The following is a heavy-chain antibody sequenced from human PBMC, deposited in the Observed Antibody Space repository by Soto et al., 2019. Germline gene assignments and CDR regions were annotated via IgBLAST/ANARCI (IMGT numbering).Heavy chain of an antibody. V-gene: IGHV3-30*18. CDR3: AKEHHFYGYYYGMDV. J-gene: IGHJ6*02. CDR2: ISYDGSNK. D-gene: IGHD3-10*01. CDR1: GFTFSSYG. Sequence: QVQLVESGGGVVQPGRSLRLSCAASGFTFSSYGMHWVRQAPGKGLEWVAVISYDGSNKYYADSVKGRFTISRDNSKNTLYLQMNSLRAEDTAVYYCAKEHHFYGYYYGMDVWGQGTTVTVSS.